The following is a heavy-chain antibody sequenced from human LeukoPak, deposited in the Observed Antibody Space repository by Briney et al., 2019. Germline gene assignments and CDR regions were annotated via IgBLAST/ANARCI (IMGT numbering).Heavy chain of an antibody. D-gene: IGHD6-19*01. CDR3: AKDQESSGWYESYFDY. CDR1: GFTFSTYA. V-gene: IGHV3-23*01. CDR2: ITGSGGAT. J-gene: IGHJ4*02. Sequence: GRSLRLSCAASGFTFSTYAVNWVRQAPGKGLEWVSAITGSGGATYYADSVKGRLTISRDNSKNTLYLQMNSLRAEDTAVYYCAKDQESSGWYESYFDYWGQGTLVTVSS.